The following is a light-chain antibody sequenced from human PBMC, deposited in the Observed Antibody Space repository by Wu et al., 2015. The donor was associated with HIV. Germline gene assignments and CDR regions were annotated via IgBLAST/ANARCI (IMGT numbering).Light chain of an antibody. J-gene: IGKJ5*01. V-gene: IGKV1-9*01. Sequence: IQLTQSPSSLSTSVGDRVTITCRASQGISNYLAWYQQKPGKAPELLIYASSTLQSRVPSRFSDSGSGTDFTLTINNLQPEDFATYYCQQLHSYPVTFGQGTRLEIK. CDR2: ASS. CDR3: QQLHSYPVT. CDR1: QGISNY.